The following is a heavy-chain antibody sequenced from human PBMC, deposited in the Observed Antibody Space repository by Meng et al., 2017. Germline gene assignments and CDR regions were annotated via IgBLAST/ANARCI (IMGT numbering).Heavy chain of an antibody. D-gene: IGHD7-27*01. J-gene: IGHJ5*02. V-gene: IGHV1-69*06. CDR1: GGTVRSYA. Sequence: QGPLVQSGAEANKPGFSVEFSCKSSGGTVRSYAISWVRQAPGQGLEWMGGIIPIFGTANYAQKFQGRVTITADKSTSTAYMELSSLRSEDTAVYYCASGPPGWFDPWGQGTLVTVSS. CDR2: IIPIFGTA. CDR3: ASGPPGWFDP.